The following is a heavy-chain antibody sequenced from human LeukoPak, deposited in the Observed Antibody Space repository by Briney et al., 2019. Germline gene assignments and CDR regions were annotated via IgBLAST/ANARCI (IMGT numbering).Heavy chain of an antibody. D-gene: IGHD2-2*01. CDR2: MNPDTGNT. CDR3: ARASGYESHY. CDR1: GYSFTSYD. Sequence: ASVKASCKASGYSFTSYDINWVRQAPGQGLEWMGWMNPDTGNTGYAQKFQGRVTMTRNTPVGTAYMELSSLRFEDTAIYYCARASGYESHYWGQGTLVTVSS. V-gene: IGHV1-8*01. J-gene: IGHJ4*02.